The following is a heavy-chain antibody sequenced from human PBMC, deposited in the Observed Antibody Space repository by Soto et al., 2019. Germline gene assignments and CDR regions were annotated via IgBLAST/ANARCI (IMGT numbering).Heavy chain of an antibody. J-gene: IGHJ4*02. CDR2: IYWDDVK. CDR1: GFSLTTSGVG. V-gene: IGHV2-5*02. Sequence: QITLNESGPTVVRPTDTLTLTCRFSGFSLTTSGVGVGWIRQSPGKAPEWLALIYWDDVKRYSASLKSRLTITKDTSKYQVVLTVSDLDPTETATYYCAHRVLRTVFGLVTTTSIYFDFWGQGTPVAVSS. CDR3: AHRVLRTVFGLVTTTSIYFDF. D-gene: IGHD3-3*01.